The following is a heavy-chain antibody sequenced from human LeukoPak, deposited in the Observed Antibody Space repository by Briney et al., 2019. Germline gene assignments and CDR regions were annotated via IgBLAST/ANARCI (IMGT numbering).Heavy chain of an antibody. D-gene: IGHD3-3*01. CDR1: GFTFSRYS. Sequence: GGSLRLSCAASGFTFSRYSMKWVRQAPGKGLEWVSYISSSSSTIYYADSVKGRFTISRDNAKNSLYLQMNSLRAEDTAVYYCSRDLEWLLSYFDYWGQGTLVTVSS. J-gene: IGHJ4*02. CDR3: SRDLEWLLSYFDY. V-gene: IGHV3-48*01. CDR2: ISSSSSTI.